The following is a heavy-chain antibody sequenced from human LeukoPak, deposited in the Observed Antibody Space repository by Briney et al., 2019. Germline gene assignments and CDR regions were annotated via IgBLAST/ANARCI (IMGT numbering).Heavy chain of an antibody. D-gene: IGHD2-2*01. CDR2: ISGSGGST. CDR1: GFTFSSYA. J-gene: IGHJ3*02. Sequence: GGSLRLSCAASGFTFSSYAMSWVRQAPGKGLEWVSAISGSGGSTYYADSVKGRFTISRDNSKNTLYLQMNSLRAEDTAVYYCAKGSVPVVAMNAFEIWGQGTMVTVPS. CDR3: AKGSVPVVAMNAFEI. V-gene: IGHV3-23*01.